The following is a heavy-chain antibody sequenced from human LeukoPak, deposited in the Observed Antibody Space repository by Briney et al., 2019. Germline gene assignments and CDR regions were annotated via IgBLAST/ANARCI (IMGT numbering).Heavy chain of an antibody. J-gene: IGHJ6*02. CDR1: GGPLRSYY. D-gene: IGHD3-10*01. V-gene: IGHV4-59*08. CDR3: ARLVVSSGTYNGDYYYYGMDV. Sequence: PSETLSLTCTVSGGPLRSYYWSWIRQPPGKGLEWIGYISYSGTTNYNPSLKSRITISVVTSKNEFSLRLSSVTAADTAVYFCARLVVSSGTYNGDYYYYGMDVWGQGTTVTVSS. CDR2: ISYSGTT.